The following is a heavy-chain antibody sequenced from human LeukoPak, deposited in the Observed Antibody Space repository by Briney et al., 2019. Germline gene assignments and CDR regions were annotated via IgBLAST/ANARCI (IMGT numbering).Heavy chain of an antibody. CDR2: ISTSGLDT. D-gene: IGHD2-8*01. CDR3: ARKTSGPNPFDF. Sequence: GGSLRLSCAASGFTFNNYAMSWVRQSPRKGLEWVSGISTSGLDTPYADSVKGRFTISRDNSKNTLYLQMNSLRVEDTAIYYCARKTSGPNPFDFWGQGTLVTVSS. V-gene: IGHV3-23*01. CDR1: GFTFNNYA. J-gene: IGHJ4*02.